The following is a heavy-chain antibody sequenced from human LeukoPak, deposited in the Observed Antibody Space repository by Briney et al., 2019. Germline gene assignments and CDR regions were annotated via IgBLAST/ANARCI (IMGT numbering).Heavy chain of an antibody. Sequence: SETLSLTCTVSGGSISSGASDWGWIRQHPKRGLEWVGYVNHSGSTYYNPTLGSRVTMSVDTSKNQFSLKLSSVTAADSAVYYCARAARQGFTMIVVPFFYFDLWGRGTLVTVSS. CDR3: ARAARQGFTMIVVPFFYFDL. D-gene: IGHD3-22*01. CDR1: GGSISSGASD. J-gene: IGHJ2*01. CDR2: VNHSGST. V-gene: IGHV4-31*03.